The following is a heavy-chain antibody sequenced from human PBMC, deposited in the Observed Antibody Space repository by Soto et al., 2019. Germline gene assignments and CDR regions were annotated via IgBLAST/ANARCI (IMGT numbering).Heavy chain of an antibody. D-gene: IGHD3-3*01. J-gene: IGHJ4*02. V-gene: IGHV4-34*01. CDR1: GGSFSGHY. CDR3: ARLYFAHGGVVSRDY. CDR2: LNHSGST. Sequence: PSETLPITCAVYGGSFSGHYLSGIRQRPGKGLAWIGELNHSGSTNYNPSLKSRVTISVDTSKNQFSLKLSSVTAADTAVYYCARLYFAHGGVVSRDYWGQGTLVTSPQ.